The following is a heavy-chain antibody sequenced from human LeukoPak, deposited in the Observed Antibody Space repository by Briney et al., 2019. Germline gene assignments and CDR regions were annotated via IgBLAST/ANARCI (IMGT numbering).Heavy chain of an antibody. Sequence: SETLSLTCTVSGGSISSGGYYWSWIRQHPGTGLEWIGYIYYSGSTYYNLSLKSRVTISVDTSKNQFSLKLSSVTAADTAVYYCARATPEWLLYDYWGQGTLVTVSS. CDR2: IYYSGST. CDR1: GGSISSGGYY. V-gene: IGHV4-31*03. D-gene: IGHD3-3*01. CDR3: ARATPEWLLYDY. J-gene: IGHJ4*02.